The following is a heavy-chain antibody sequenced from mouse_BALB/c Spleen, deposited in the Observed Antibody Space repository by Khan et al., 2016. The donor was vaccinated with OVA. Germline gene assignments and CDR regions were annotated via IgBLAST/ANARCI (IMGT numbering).Heavy chain of an antibody. D-gene: IGHD1-2*01. CDR1: GYSITSDYA. CDR2: ISSSGST. V-gene: IGHV3-2*02. Sequence: EVQLQESGPGLVKPSQSLSLTCTVTGYSITSDYAWNWIRQFPGNKLEWMGYISSSGSTNYNPALKSRISITRDTSKNQFFLQLNSVTTEDTATYYCARACSHYNYAFDYWGQGTSVTVSS. CDR3: ARACSHYNYAFDY. J-gene: IGHJ4*01.